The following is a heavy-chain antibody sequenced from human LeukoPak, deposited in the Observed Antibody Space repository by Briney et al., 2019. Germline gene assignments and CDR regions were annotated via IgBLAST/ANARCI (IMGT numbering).Heavy chain of an antibody. J-gene: IGHJ3*02. CDR3: ARIRVERTQWEALDI. CDR2: INSDGSST. Sequence: SGGSLRLSCAASGFTFSSYWMHWVRQAPGKGLVCVSRINSDGSSTTYADSVKGRFTISRDNAKNTLYLQMNSLRAEDTAVYYCARIRVERTQWEALDIWGQGTMVTVSS. D-gene: IGHD1-1*01. V-gene: IGHV3-74*01. CDR1: GFTFSSYW.